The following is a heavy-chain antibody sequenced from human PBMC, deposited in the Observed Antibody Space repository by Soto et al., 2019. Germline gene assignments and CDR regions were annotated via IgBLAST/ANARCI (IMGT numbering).Heavy chain of an antibody. D-gene: IGHD4-4*01. J-gene: IGHJ5*02. CDR2: IHYSGST. CDR3: ARHSYYSNPLRFDP. Sequence: SETLSLTCTVSGGSITGYYWSWIRQPPGKGPEWIGNIHYSGSTNYNPSLKSRVTISVDTSKNQFSLRLSSVTAAEAAVYYCARHSYYSNPLRFDPWGQGTLVTVSS. CDR1: GGSITGYY. V-gene: IGHV4-59*08.